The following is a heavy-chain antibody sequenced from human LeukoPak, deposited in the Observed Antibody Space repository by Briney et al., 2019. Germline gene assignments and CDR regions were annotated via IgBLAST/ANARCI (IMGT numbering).Heavy chain of an antibody. D-gene: IGHD3-10*01. J-gene: IGHJ4*02. CDR3: ASTDYGSGSWDFDY. V-gene: IGHV4-39*07. CDR2: VYYSGST. CDR1: GGSISSSSYY. Sequence: PSETLSLTCTVSGGSISSSSYYWGWIRQPPGKGLEWIGNVYYSGSTYYNPSLKSRVTISVDTSKNQFSLKLSSVTAADTAVYYCASTDYGSGSWDFDYWGQGTLVTVSS.